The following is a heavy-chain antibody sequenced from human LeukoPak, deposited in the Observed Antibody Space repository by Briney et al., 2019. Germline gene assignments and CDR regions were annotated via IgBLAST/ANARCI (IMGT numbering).Heavy chain of an antibody. Sequence: GGSLRLSCAASGFTFSSYSMNWVRQAPGKGLEWVSSISSSSSYIYYADSVKGRFTISRDNAKNSLYLQMNSLRAEDTAVYYCARAAHYYYDSSGYYYVGYFDYWGQGTLVTVSS. D-gene: IGHD3-22*01. CDR1: GFTFSSYS. CDR3: ARAAHYYYDSSGYYYVGYFDY. CDR2: ISSSSSYI. J-gene: IGHJ4*02. V-gene: IGHV3-21*01.